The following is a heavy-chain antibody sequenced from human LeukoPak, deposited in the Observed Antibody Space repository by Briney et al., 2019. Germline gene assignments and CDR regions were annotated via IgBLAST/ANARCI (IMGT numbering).Heavy chain of an antibody. Sequence: PGRSLRLSCAASGFTFDDYAMHWVRQAPGKGLEWVSGITWNSGSIGYADSVKGRFTISRDNAKNSLYLQMNSLGAEDTALYYCAKDIAAAGTGWYFDLWGRGTLVTVSS. V-gene: IGHV3-9*01. CDR2: ITWNSGSI. J-gene: IGHJ2*01. D-gene: IGHD6-13*01. CDR1: GFTFDDYA. CDR3: AKDIAAAGTGWYFDL.